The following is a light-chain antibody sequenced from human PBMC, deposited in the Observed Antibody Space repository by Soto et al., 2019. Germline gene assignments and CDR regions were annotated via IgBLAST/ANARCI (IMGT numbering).Light chain of an antibody. CDR2: GNS. J-gene: IGLJ1*01. Sequence: VLTQPPSVSGAPGQRVTISCTGSSSNIGAGYDVHWYQQLPGTAPKLLIYGNSNRPSGVPDRFSGSKSGTSASLAITGLQAEDEADYYCQSYDSSLSAYVFGTGTKVTVL. CDR3: QSYDSSLSAYV. V-gene: IGLV1-40*01. CDR1: SSNIGAGYD.